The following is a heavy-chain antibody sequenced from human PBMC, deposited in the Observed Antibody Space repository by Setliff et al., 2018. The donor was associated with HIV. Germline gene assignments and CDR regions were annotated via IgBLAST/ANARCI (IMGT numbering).Heavy chain of an antibody. CDR2: IIPIFGTA. D-gene: IGHD1-7*01. Sequence: SVKVSCKASGGTFSSYAISWVRQAPGQGLERMGGIIPIFGTANYAQKFQGRVTITTDESTSTAYMELSSLRSEDTAVYYCARPPSYNWNFLPYFDYWGQGTLVTVSS. CDR1: GGTFSSYA. V-gene: IGHV1-69*05. CDR3: ARPPSYNWNFLPYFDY. J-gene: IGHJ4*02.